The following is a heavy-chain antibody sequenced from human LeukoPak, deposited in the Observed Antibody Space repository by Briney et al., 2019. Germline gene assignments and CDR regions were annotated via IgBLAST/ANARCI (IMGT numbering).Heavy chain of an antibody. V-gene: IGHV4-59*08. J-gene: IGHJ3*02. Sequence: SETLSLTCTVSGGSIGSYYWSWIRQPPGKGLEWIGYIYYSGSTNYNPSLKSRVTISVDTSKNQFSLKLSSVTAADTAVYYCARRDDYVWGSYRGDAFDIWGQGTMVTVSS. D-gene: IGHD3-16*02. CDR2: IYYSGST. CDR1: GGSIGSYY. CDR3: ARRDDYVWGSYRGDAFDI.